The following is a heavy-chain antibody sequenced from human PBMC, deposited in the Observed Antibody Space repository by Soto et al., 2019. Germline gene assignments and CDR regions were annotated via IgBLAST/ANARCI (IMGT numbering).Heavy chain of an antibody. CDR2: ISSSGSTI. J-gene: IGHJ5*02. Sequence: GGSLRLSCAASGFTFSDYYMSWIRQAPGKGLEWVSYISSSGSTIYYADSVKGRFTISRDNAKNSLYLQMNSLRAEDTAVYYCANSYGSGETHWFDPWGQGTLVTVSS. CDR1: GFTFSDYY. D-gene: IGHD3-10*01. CDR3: ANSYGSGETHWFDP. V-gene: IGHV3-11*01.